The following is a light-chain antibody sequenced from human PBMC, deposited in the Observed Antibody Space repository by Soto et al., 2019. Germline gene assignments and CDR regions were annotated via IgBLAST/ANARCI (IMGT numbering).Light chain of an antibody. CDR3: QQYGSSGT. J-gene: IGKJ1*01. Sequence: VLPQSPGTLSLSPGATATLSCRASQSVTTQLAWYQQTPGQDPRILIYGASNRATGIPDRFSGSGSGTEFTLTISRLDPEDVAVYDCQQYGSSGTLGQGNKVDLK. CDR1: QSVTTQ. CDR2: GAS. V-gene: IGKV3-20*01.